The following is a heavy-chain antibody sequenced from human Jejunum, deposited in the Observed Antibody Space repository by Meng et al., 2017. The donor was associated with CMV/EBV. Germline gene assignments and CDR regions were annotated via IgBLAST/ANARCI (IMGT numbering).Heavy chain of an antibody. CDR1: FTFSSYW. CDR3: AREGGGTIAPRDLDY. CDR2: INSDGSST. Sequence: FTFSSYWMHWVRQAPGKGLVWVSRINSDGSSTSYADSVKGRFTISRDNAKNTLYLQMNSLRAEDTAVYYCAREGGGTIAPRDLDYWGQGTRGTVSS. J-gene: IGHJ4*02. D-gene: IGHD6-6*01. V-gene: IGHV3-74*01.